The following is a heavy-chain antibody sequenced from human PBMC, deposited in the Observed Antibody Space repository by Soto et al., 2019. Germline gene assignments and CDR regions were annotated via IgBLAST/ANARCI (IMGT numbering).Heavy chain of an antibody. Sequence: QVHLVESGGGVVQPGRSLRLSCAASGFTFNNYALHWVRQSPGKGLEWVALISYDGSEKKYAASVKGRFTISRDNSNNTLFLELSGLRTEDTAVYYCARHTAEGIFTHRGALGYWGQGTLITVSS. J-gene: IGHJ4*02. CDR1: GFTFNNYA. D-gene: IGHD1-26*01. V-gene: IGHV3-30-3*01. CDR3: ARHTAEGIFTHRGALGY. CDR2: ISYDGSEK.